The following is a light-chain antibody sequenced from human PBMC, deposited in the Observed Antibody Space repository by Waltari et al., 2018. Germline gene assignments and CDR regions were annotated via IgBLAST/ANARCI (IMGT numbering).Light chain of an antibody. J-gene: IGLJ1*01. CDR2: SNT. CDR3: AAWDDRTSSYV. CDR1: TSNIGRHS. V-gene: IGLV1-47*02. Sequence: QSVLTQPPSASGTPGQRVSISCAGGTSNIGRHSVYWYQQVPGTTPKLRIYSNTQRPSGVPARFSASRSGTSASLAISGLRSEDEADYYCAAWDDRTSSYVFGTATKVTVL.